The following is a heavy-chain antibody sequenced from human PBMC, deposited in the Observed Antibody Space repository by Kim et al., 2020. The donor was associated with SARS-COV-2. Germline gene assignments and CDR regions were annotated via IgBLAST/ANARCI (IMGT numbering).Heavy chain of an antibody. V-gene: IGHV4-59*13. CDR1: GGSISSYY. CDR2: IYYSGST. CDR3: ARGAFLYSSSWFPDAFDI. D-gene: IGHD6-13*01. J-gene: IGHJ3*02. Sequence: SETLSLTCTVSGGSISSYYWSWIRQPPGKGLEWIGYIYYSGSTNYNPSLKSRVTISVDTSKNQFSLKLSSVTAADTAVYYCARGAFLYSSSWFPDAFDIWGQGTMVTVSS.